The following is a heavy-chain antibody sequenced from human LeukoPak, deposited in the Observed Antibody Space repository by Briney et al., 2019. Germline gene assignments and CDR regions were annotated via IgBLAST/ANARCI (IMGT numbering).Heavy chain of an antibody. CDR2: ISGNGGST. Sequence: PGGSLRLSCAASGFTFRKYAMSWVRQAPGKGLEWVSAISGNGGSTYYADSVKGRFTISRDNSKNTLYLQVSSLRAGDTAVYYCASRPDCSSSTCLYYFDYWGQGTVVTVSS. D-gene: IGHD2-2*01. J-gene: IGHJ4*02. V-gene: IGHV3-23*01. CDR1: GFTFRKYA. CDR3: ASRPDCSSSTCLYYFDY.